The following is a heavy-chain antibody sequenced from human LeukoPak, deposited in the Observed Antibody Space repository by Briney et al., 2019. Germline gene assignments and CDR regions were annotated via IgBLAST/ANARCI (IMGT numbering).Heavy chain of an antibody. Sequence: GGSLRLSCAASGFTFSSYAMSWVRQAPGKGLEWVSAISGSGGSTYYADSVKGRFTISRDNSKNTLYLQMNSLRAEDTAVYYCAKRPAAMDGGYYYYYGMDVWGKGATVTVSP. D-gene: IGHD2-2*01. CDR2: ISGSGGST. V-gene: IGHV3-23*01. CDR1: GFTFSSYA. CDR3: AKRPAAMDGGYYYYYGMDV. J-gene: IGHJ6*04.